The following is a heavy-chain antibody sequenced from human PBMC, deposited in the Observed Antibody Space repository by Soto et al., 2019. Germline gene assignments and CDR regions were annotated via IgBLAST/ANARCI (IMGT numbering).Heavy chain of an antibody. V-gene: IGHV3-33*01. CDR1: GFTFSSYG. J-gene: IGHJ6*02. D-gene: IGHD3-22*01. CDR2: IWYDGSNK. Sequence: GGSLRLSCAASGFTFSSYGMHWVRQAPGKGLEWVAVIWYDGSNKYYADSVKGRFTISRDNSKNTLYLQMNSLRAEDTAVYYCAGAYYYDSTSIWGSYYYGMDVWGQGTTVTVSS. CDR3: AGAYYYDSTSIWGSYYYGMDV.